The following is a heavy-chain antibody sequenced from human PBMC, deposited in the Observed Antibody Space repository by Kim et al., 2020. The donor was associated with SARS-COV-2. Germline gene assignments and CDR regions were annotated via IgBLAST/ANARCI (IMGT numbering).Heavy chain of an antibody. V-gene: IGHV4-59*02. CDR3: TRAPQLAPRGDGMDV. D-gene: IGHD1-1*01. Sequence: SETLSLTCTVSGYSVATDFWTWILQAPGKGLDWIGYVSYSGGTSYNPSLRGRLTISVDTSRTNVSLRLNSVPAADTGIYYWTRAPQLAPRGDGMDVWGQGTSVIVSS. J-gene: IGHJ6*02. CDR1: GYSVATDF. CDR2: VSYSGGT.